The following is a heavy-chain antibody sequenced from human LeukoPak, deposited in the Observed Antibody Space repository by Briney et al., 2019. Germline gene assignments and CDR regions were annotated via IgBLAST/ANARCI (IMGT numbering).Heavy chain of an antibody. Sequence: ASVKVSCKASGYTFTGYYMHWVRQAPGQGLEWMGIINPSGGSTSYAQKFQGRVTMTRDTSTSTAYMELRSLRSDDTAVYYCARGPDSKYYDFWSGYYTEYYFDYWGQGTLVTVSS. V-gene: IGHV1-46*01. D-gene: IGHD3-3*01. CDR2: INPSGGST. CDR3: ARGPDSKYYDFWSGYYTEYYFDY. CDR1: GYTFTGYY. J-gene: IGHJ4*02.